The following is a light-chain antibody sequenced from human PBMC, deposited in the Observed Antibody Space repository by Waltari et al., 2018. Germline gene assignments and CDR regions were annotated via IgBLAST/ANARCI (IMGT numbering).Light chain of an antibody. Sequence: QSALTQPASVSGSPGQSITISCTGTNSDGGSYNLVSWYQQHPGKAPKLMIYEGSKRPSGVSNRFSGSKSGNTASLTISGLQAEDEADYYCCSYAGIGVFGGGTKLTVL. J-gene: IGLJ3*02. CDR2: EGS. CDR3: CSYAGIGV. CDR1: NSDGGSYNL. V-gene: IGLV2-23*01.